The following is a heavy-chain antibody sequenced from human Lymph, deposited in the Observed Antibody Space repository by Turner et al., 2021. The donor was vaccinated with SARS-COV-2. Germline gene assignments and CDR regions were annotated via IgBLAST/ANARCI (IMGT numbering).Heavy chain of an antibody. Sequence: HVQLVQSGAEVTKPGASVRVSGKVSGYTLTEVSMHWVRQAPGNGLEWMGGVDAEDGETIDAQKFQGRVTMTEDTSTDTDYKKLSSLRSEDTAVYDCAAEPYDFWSGPSPGYYGMDVWGQGTTVTVSS. CDR3: AAEPYDFWSGPSPGYYGMDV. J-gene: IGHJ6*02. V-gene: IGHV1-24*01. CDR1: GYTLTEVS. CDR2: VDAEDGET. D-gene: IGHD3-3*01.